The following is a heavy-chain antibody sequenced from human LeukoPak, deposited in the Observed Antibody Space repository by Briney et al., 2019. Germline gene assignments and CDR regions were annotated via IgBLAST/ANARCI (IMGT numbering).Heavy chain of an antibody. Sequence: SEALSLTCAVSGGSISSSNWWSWVRQPPGKGLEWIGEIYHSGSTNYNPSLKSRVTISVDKSKNQFSLKLSSVTAADTAVYYCARDPRYYYGSGSYYGFDYWGQGTLVTVSS. CDR1: GGSISSSNW. J-gene: IGHJ4*02. D-gene: IGHD3-10*01. V-gene: IGHV4-4*02. CDR3: ARDPRYYYGSGSYYGFDY. CDR2: IYHSGST.